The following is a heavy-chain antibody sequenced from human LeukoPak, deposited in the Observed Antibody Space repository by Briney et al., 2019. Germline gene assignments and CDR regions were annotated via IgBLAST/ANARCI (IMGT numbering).Heavy chain of an antibody. D-gene: IGHD6-13*01. CDR2: INPSGGST. CDR3: AGSFGASQQYSSSWYYYYMDV. J-gene: IGHJ6*03. Sequence: ASVKVSCKASGYTFTSYYMHWVRQAPGQGLEWMGIINPSGGSTSYAQGRVTMTRDMSTSTVYMELSSLRSEDTAVYYCAGSFGASQQYSSSWYYYYMDVWGKGTTVTVSS. CDR1: GYTFTSYY. V-gene: IGHV1-46*04.